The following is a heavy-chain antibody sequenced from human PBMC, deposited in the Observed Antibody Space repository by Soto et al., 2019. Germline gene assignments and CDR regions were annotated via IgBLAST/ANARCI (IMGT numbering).Heavy chain of an antibody. D-gene: IGHD2-2*01. CDR3: ARLAPNIVVVPAHFDY. CDR2: IYPGDSDT. V-gene: IGHV5-51*01. CDR1: GYSFTSYW. Sequence: GESLKISCKGSGYSFTSYWIGWVRQMPGKGLEWMGIIYPGDSDTRYSPSFQGQVTISADKSISTAYLQWSSLKASDTAMYYCARLAPNIVVVPAHFDYWGQGTLVTVSS. J-gene: IGHJ4*02.